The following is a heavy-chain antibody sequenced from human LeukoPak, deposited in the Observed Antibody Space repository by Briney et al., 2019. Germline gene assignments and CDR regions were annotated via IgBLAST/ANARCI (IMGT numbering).Heavy chain of an antibody. Sequence: PGGSLRLSCAASGFTFSAYGIHWVRQAPGKGLEWVAIIRSDGSNKYYADSVQGRFTISRDNSKNTAYLQMNSLRAEDTAVYYCAGHRGAGFGDGRGVLDVWGQGTTVTVSS. D-gene: IGHD3-10*01. CDR3: AGHRGAGFGDGRGVLDV. CDR1: GFTFSAYG. V-gene: IGHV3-30*02. J-gene: IGHJ6*02. CDR2: IRSDGSNK.